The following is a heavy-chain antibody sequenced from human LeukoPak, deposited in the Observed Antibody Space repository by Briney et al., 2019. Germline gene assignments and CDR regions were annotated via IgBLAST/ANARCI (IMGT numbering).Heavy chain of an antibody. CDR3: ARAIVVPAATTTYFDY. CDR1: GFTFSSYA. CDR2: ISPSDNTT. D-gene: IGHD2-2*01. J-gene: IGHJ4*02. V-gene: IGHV3-23*01. Sequence: GGSLRLSCAASGFTFSSYAMNWVRQAPGKGLEWVSGISPSDNTTYYVDSVKGRFTISRDNSKNTLYLQMNSLRAEDTAVYYCARAIVVPAATTTYFDYWGQGTLVTVSS.